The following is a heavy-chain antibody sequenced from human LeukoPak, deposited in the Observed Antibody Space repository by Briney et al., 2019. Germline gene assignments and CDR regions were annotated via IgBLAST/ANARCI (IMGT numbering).Heavy chain of an antibody. Sequence: PGGSLRLSCAASGFTVSRNYMSWVRQAPGKGLEWVSVIYGGGSTSYADSVKGRFIISRGNSKNTLYLQMNGLRADDTAVYYCARDRSDGNYYMVVWGKGTTVIVSS. CDR2: IYGGGST. D-gene: IGHD5-24*01. CDR1: GFTVSRNY. J-gene: IGHJ6*03. V-gene: IGHV3-53*01. CDR3: ARDRSDGNYYMVV.